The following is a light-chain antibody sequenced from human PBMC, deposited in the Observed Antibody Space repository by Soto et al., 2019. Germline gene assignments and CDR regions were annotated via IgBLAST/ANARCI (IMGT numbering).Light chain of an antibody. Sequence: TLMTQSPATLSVSPGERATLSFRASQSVSDYLAWYQQRPGQAPRLLIFGASTRATGFPARFSGSGSGTEFTLTISSLQSEDFAVYYCQQYKDWPHTFGQGTRWIS. CDR2: GAS. J-gene: IGKJ1*01. CDR1: QSVSDY. CDR3: QQYKDWPHT. V-gene: IGKV3-15*01.